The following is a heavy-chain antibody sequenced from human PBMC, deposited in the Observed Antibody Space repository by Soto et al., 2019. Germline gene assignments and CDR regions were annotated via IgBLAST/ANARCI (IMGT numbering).Heavy chain of an antibody. CDR2: IYWDDGK. CDR1: GFSLSTSGVG. V-gene: IGHV2-5*02. CDR3: AHGEYSSDGWCFFDY. Sequence: SGPTLVNPTQTLTLTCTFSGFSLSTSGVGVGWIRQPPGKALEWLALIYWDDGKRYSPSLKNRLTVTKDTLKNQVVLTMTNMDPADTGTYYCAHGEYSSDGWCFFDYWGQGTLVTVSS. J-gene: IGHJ4*02. D-gene: IGHD5-18*01.